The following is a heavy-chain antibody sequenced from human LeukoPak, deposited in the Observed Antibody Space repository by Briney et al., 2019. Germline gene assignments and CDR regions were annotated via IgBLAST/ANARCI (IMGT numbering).Heavy chain of an antibody. J-gene: IGHJ4*02. V-gene: IGHV1-2*02. D-gene: IGHD5-18*01. CDR3: ARGSGYSYAYFDY. CDR1: GYTFTGYY. CDR2: INPNSGGT. Sequence: GASVKVSCKASGYTFTGYYMHWVRQAPGQGLEWMGWINPNSGGTNYAQKFQGRVTMTRDTSISTAYMELSRLRSDDTAVYYCARGSGYSYAYFDYWGQGTLVTVSS.